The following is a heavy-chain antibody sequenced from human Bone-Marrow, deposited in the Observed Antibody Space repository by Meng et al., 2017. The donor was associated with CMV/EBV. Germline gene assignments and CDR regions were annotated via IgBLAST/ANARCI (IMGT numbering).Heavy chain of an antibody. CDR2: IRYDGSNK. D-gene: IGHD3-16*01. Sequence: GGSLRLSCAASGFTFSSYGMHWVRQAPGKGLEWVAFIRYDGSNKYYADSVKGRFTISRDNSKNTLYLQMNSLRAEDTAVYYCAKAVFGGVSLSAFDIWGQGPMVTF. V-gene: IGHV3-30*02. J-gene: IGHJ3*02. CDR1: GFTFSSYG. CDR3: AKAVFGGVSLSAFDI.